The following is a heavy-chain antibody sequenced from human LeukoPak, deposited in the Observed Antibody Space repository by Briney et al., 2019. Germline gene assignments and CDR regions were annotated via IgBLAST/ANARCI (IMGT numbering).Heavy chain of an antibody. D-gene: IGHD3-10*01. Sequence: PSETLSLTCTVSGGSISSGTYYWSWIRQPAGKGLEWIGRVYTSGSTNYNPSLKSRVTISLDTSNNQFSLKLSSVTAADTAVYYCARDRYYFGSGSLQYYYYMDVWGKGTTVTISS. V-gene: IGHV4-61*02. J-gene: IGHJ6*03. CDR1: GGSISSGTYY. CDR3: ARDRYYFGSGSLQYYYYMDV. CDR2: VYTSGST.